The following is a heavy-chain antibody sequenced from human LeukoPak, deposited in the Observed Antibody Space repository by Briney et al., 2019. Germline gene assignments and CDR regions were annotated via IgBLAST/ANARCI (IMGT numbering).Heavy chain of an antibody. J-gene: IGHJ4*02. CDR3: ARAPGGRNYDSSGYY. CDR2: MNPNSGNT. V-gene: IGHV1-8*01. D-gene: IGHD3-22*01. CDR1: GYTFTSYD. Sequence: ASVKVSCKASGYTFTSYDINWVRQATGQGLEWMGWMNPNSGNTGYAQKFQGRVTMTRNTSISTAYMELSSLRSEDTAVYYCARAPGGRNYDSSGYYWGQGTLVTVSS.